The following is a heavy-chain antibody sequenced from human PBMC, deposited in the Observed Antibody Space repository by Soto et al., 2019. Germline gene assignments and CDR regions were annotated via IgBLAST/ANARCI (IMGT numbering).Heavy chain of an antibody. D-gene: IGHD2-2*02. V-gene: IGHV3-7*01. J-gene: IGHJ6*02. Sequence: EVQLVESGGGLVQPGGSLRLSCAASGFTFSSYWMSWVRQAPGKGLEWVANIKQDGSEKYYVDSVKGRFTISRDNAKNSLYLQMNSLRAEDTAVYYCARFIVVVPAAIAYYYYYGMDVWGQGTTVTVSS. CDR1: GFTFSSYW. CDR3: ARFIVVVPAAIAYYYYYGMDV. CDR2: IKQDGSEK.